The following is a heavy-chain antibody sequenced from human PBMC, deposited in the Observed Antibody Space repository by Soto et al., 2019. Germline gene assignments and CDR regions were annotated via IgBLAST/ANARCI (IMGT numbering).Heavy chain of an antibody. CDR2: ISYDGSNK. V-gene: IGHV3-30*18. CDR1: GFTFSSYG. Sequence: GGSLRLSCAASGFTFSSYGMHWVRQAPGKGLEWVAVISYDGSNKYYADSVRGRFSISRDTSKNTLFLQMNSLKTEDTAVYYCAKSSSGLRDYFDSWGRGTLVTVSS. CDR3: AKSSSGLRDYFDS. J-gene: IGHJ4*02. D-gene: IGHD3-10*01.